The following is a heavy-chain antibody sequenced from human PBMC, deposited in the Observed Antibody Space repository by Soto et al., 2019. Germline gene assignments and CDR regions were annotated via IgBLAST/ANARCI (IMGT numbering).Heavy chain of an antibody. D-gene: IGHD6-13*01. CDR3: ARRGEEAGTVVAMDV. V-gene: IGHV3-74*01. CDR2: IKNDATSP. Sequence: EVQLVESGGGLVQPGESLRLSCAASGFIFSNYWMHWVRQAPGKGLVWVSRIKNDATSPAYADSVKGRFTISRDNAKSTLYLQMNSLRADDTAVYYCARRGEEAGTVVAMDVWGQGTTVTVSS. J-gene: IGHJ6*02. CDR1: GFIFSNYW.